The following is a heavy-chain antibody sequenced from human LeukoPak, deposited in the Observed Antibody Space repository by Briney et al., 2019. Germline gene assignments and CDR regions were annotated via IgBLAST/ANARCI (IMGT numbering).Heavy chain of an antibody. Sequence: KAGGSRRLSCAASGFTFGDSYTSWSRQAPGKGRGWGSYISSSGSYTKKADSVEGRFTISRDNANNSIYLQMNSLRAEDTAVYYCVRTCDAVTGAFDIWGQGTMVTVSS. D-gene: IGHD2-21*01. J-gene: IGHJ3*02. CDR2: ISSSGSYT. V-gene: IGHV3-11*03. CDR3: VRTCDAVTGAFDI. CDR1: GFTFGDSY.